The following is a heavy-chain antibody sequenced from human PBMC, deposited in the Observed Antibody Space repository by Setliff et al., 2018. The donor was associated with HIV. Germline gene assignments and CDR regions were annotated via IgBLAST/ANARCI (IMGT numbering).Heavy chain of an antibody. J-gene: IGHJ5*02. V-gene: IGHV3-9*01. CDR2: ISWNSGNT. CDR1: GFTFDDYA. CDR3: VKAGPRYNWNYPYLDP. Sequence: GGSLRLSCAASGFTFDDYAMHWVRQAPGKGLEWVSGISWNSGNTGYADSVKGRFTISRDNAKNSLYRQMSSLRVEDTAFYYCVKAGPRYNWNYPYLDPWGQGTLVTVSS. D-gene: IGHD1-7*01.